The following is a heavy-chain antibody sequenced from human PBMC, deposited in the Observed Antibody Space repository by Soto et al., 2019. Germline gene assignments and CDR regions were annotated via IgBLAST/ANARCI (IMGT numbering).Heavy chain of an antibody. J-gene: IGHJ4*02. Sequence: EVQLVESGGGLIQPGGSLRLSCVVSGFTVSSTNYMSWVRQAPGKGLEWVSVIYPGDTTFYADSVKGRFTISRDNSKNTLYLQITSLSAEDTAVYYCHGYGYWGQGTLVTVSS. D-gene: IGHD5-12*01. V-gene: IGHV3-53*01. CDR3: HGYGY. CDR1: GFTVSSTNY. CDR2: IYPGDTT.